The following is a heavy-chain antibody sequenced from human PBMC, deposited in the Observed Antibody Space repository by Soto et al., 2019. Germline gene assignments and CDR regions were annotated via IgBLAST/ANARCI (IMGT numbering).Heavy chain of an antibody. CDR2: ISAYNGNR. CDR1: GYTFTSYG. D-gene: IGHD1-26*01. Sequence: QIQLVQSGAEVKKPGASVKVSCKASGYTFTSYGISWVRQAPGQGLEWMGWISAYNGNRNDAQKVQGRVTMTTDTSTNTAYMELRSLTSDDTAVYYCARDQVGATGDYWGQGTLVTVSS. CDR3: ARDQVGATGDY. J-gene: IGHJ4*02. V-gene: IGHV1-18*01.